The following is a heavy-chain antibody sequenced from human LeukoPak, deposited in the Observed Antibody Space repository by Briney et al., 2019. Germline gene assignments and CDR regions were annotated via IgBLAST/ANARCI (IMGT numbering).Heavy chain of an antibody. V-gene: IGHV1-69*05. D-gene: IGHD3-22*01. CDR2: IIPIFGTA. J-gene: IGHJ5*02. Sequence: GSSVKVSXKASGGTFSSYAISWVRQAPGQGLEWMGRIIPIFGTANYAQKFQGRVTITTDESTSTAYMELSSLRSEDTAVYYCARVGFGDSSGYPNWFDPWGQGTLVTVSS. CDR3: ARVGFGDSSGYPNWFDP. CDR1: GGTFSSYA.